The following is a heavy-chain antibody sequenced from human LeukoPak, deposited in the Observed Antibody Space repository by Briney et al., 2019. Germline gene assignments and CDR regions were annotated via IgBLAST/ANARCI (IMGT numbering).Heavy chain of an antibody. D-gene: IGHD2-2*01. Sequence: PGGSLRLSCAASGFTFSGSAKHWVRQASGKGLEWVGRIRSKANSYATAYAASVKGRFTISRDDSKNTAYLQMNSLKTEDTAVYYCTRWDVVVPAVADYYYGMDVWDQGTTVTVSS. CDR2: IRSKANSYAT. CDR3: TRWDVVVPAVADYYYGMDV. V-gene: IGHV3-73*01. CDR1: GFTFSGSA. J-gene: IGHJ6*02.